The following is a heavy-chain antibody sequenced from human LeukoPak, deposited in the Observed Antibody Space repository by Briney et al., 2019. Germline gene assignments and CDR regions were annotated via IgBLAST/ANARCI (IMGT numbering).Heavy chain of an antibody. CDR2: IYYSGST. CDR1: GGSISSYY. Sequence: ASETLSLTCTVSGGSISSYYWSWIRQPPGKGLEWIGYIYYSGSTNYNPSLKSRVTISVDTSKNQFSLKLSSVTAADTAVYYCARHTDYDYYYGMDVWGQGTTVIVSS. V-gene: IGHV4-59*08. J-gene: IGHJ6*02. CDR3: ARHTDYDYYYGMDV.